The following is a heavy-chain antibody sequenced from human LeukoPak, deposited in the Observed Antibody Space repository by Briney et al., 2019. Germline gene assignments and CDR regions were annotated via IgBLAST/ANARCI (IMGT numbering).Heavy chain of an antibody. CDR3: ARQYYYDSSGYLDY. J-gene: IGHJ4*02. CDR1: GGTFSSYA. CDR2: IIPIFNTT. Sequence: SVKLSCKASGGTFSSYAISWVRQVPGQGLEWMGRIIPIFNTTNYAQKFQGRVTITADESTSTAYMELGSLGFEDTAVYYCARQYYYDSSGYLDYWGQGTLVTVSS. V-gene: IGHV1-69*13. D-gene: IGHD3-22*01.